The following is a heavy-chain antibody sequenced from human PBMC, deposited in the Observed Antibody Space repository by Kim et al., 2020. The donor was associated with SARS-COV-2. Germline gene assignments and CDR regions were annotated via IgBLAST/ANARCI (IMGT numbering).Heavy chain of an antibody. V-gene: IGHV3-30*18. CDR3: AEDDCGGSCLDAFDI. CDR2: ISYDGSDK. Sequence: GGSLRLSCAASGFTFSSYGMHWVRQAPGKGLEWVAVISYDGSDKYYADSVKGRFTISRDNSKNTLYLQMNSLRAEDTAVYYCAEDDCGGSCLDAFDIWG. J-gene: IGHJ3*02. D-gene: IGHD2-15*01. CDR1: GFTFSSYG.